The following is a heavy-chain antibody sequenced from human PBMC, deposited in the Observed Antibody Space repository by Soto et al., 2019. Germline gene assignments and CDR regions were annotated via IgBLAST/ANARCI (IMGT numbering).Heavy chain of an antibody. D-gene: IGHD6-13*01. J-gene: IGHJ6*02. CDR2: ISYDGSNK. CDR3: AKGQVRRDSSSWYYYYYGMDV. Sequence: GGSLRLSCAASGFTFSSYGMHWVRQAPGKGLEWVAVISYDGSNKYYADSVKGRFTISRDNSKNTLYLQMNSLRAEDTAVYYCAKGQVRRDSSSWYYYYYGMDVWGQGTTVTVSS. CDR1: GFTFSSYG. V-gene: IGHV3-30*18.